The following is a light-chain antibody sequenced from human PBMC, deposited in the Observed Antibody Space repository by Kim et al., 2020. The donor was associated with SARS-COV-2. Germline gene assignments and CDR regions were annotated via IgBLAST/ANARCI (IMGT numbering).Light chain of an antibody. CDR1: QSVSSSY. J-gene: IGKJ1*01. CDR2: GAS. CDR3: QQYGSSPWT. V-gene: IGKV3-20*01. Sequence: EIVLTQSPGTLSLSPGERATLSCRASQSVSSSYLAWYQQKPGHAPRLLMYGASSRATGIPDRFSGSGSGTDFTLTISRLEPEDFAVYYCQQYGSSPWTFGQGTKVDIK.